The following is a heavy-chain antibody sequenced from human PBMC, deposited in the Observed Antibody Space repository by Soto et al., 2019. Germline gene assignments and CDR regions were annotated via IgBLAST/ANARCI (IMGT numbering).Heavy chain of an antibody. V-gene: IGHV4-31*03. CDR2: IYYSGNT. CDR1: GGPISSGGYY. CDR3: ARDSYSSGWI. Sequence: QVQLQESGPGLVKPSQTLSLTCTVSGGPISSGGYYWSWIRQHPGKGLEWIGYIYYSGNTYYNPSLKSRVTISVDTSKNHFSLKLSSVTAADTAVYYCARDSYSSGWIWGQGTLVTVSS. D-gene: IGHD6-19*01. J-gene: IGHJ4*02.